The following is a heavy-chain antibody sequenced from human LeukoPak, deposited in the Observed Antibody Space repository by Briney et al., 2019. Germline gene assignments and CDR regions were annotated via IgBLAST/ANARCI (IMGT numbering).Heavy chain of an antibody. J-gene: IGHJ4*02. Sequence: SPTLSLTFAISGDTVSINSAGWNWIRQSPSRGLEWLGSTYYRSKWYNDYAVSGKSRITINPDTSKNQFPLQLNSVTPEDTAVYYCARAPRGIFDYWGQGTLVTVSS. CDR3: ARAPRGIFDY. CDR2: TYYRSKWYN. V-gene: IGHV6-1*01. D-gene: IGHD3-16*01. CDR1: GDTVSINSAG.